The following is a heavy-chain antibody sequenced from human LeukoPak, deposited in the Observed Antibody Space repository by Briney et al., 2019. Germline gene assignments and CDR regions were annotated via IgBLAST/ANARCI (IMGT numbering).Heavy chain of an antibody. J-gene: IGHJ4*02. CDR1: GFPLISYS. CDR2: ISSSGSAI. D-gene: IGHD2-15*01. CDR3: VRVKGSYFDY. Sequence: GPLDLSFEASGFPLISYSINWVRQAPGKGLEWVSYISSSGSAIYYVDSVKGRFTVSRDNAKNSLFLQMNSPRAEDTAVYYCVRVKGSYFDYWGQGALVTVSS. V-gene: IGHV3-48*01.